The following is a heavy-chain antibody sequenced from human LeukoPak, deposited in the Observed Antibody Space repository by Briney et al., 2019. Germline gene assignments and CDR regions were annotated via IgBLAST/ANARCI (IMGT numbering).Heavy chain of an antibody. V-gene: IGHV4-39*01. CDR3: ARLPLVGAKKGGDY. CDR1: GGSISGSSYY. CDR2: IYYSGSA. J-gene: IGHJ4*02. D-gene: IGHD1-26*01. Sequence: SETLSLTCTVSGGSISGSSYYWGWIRQPPGKGLEWIGSIYYSGSAYYNPSLKSRVTISVDTSKNQFSLKLSSVTAADTAVYYCARLPLVGAKKGGDYWGQGTLVTVSS.